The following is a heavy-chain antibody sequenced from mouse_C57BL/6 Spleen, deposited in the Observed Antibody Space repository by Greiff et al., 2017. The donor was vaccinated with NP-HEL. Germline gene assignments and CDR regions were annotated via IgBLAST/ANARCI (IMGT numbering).Heavy chain of an antibody. CDR1: GYAFSSSW. CDR2: IYPGDGDT. J-gene: IGHJ1*03. CDR3: AREDNYYGSTRDGYFDV. D-gene: IGHD1-1*01. Sequence: QVQLQQSGPELVKPGASVKISCKASGYAFSSSWMNWVKQRPGKGLEWIGRIYPGDGDTNYNGKFKGKATLTADKSSSTAYMQLSSLTSEDSAVYFCAREDNYYGSTRDGYFDVWGTGTTVTVSS. V-gene: IGHV1-82*01.